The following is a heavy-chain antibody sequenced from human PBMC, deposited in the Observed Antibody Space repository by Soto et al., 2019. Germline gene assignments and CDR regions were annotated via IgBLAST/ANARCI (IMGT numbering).Heavy chain of an antibody. J-gene: IGHJ6*02. Sequence: QVQLVQSGAEVKKPGSSVKVSCKASGGTFSSYAISWVRQAPGQGLEWMGGIIPIFGTANYAQKFQGRVTITADESTSTAYMELSSLRSEDTAVYYCARLYYDFWGGYPRFHYGMDVWGQGTTVTVSS. CDR2: IIPIFGTA. CDR1: GGTFSSYA. D-gene: IGHD3-3*01. V-gene: IGHV1-69*01. CDR3: ARLYYDFWGGYPRFHYGMDV.